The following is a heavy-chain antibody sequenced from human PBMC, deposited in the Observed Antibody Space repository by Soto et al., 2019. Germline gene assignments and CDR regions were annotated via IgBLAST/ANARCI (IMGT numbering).Heavy chain of an antibody. Sequence: QVQLVQSGAEVKKPGASVKVSCKASGYTFTSYDINWVRQATGQGLEWMGWMNPNSGNTGYAQKFQGRVTMTRNTCISTAYMELSSLRSEDTAVYYCARVNEFCSGGSCYEAPYYFDYWCQGTLVTVSS. V-gene: IGHV1-8*01. CDR1: GYTFTSYD. CDR3: ARVNEFCSGGSCYEAPYYFDY. CDR2: MNPNSGNT. J-gene: IGHJ4*02. D-gene: IGHD2-15*01.